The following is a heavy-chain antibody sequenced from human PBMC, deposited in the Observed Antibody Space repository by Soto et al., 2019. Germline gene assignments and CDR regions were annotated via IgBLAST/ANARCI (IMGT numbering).Heavy chain of an antibody. Sequence: PGGSLRLSCVASGLTFSGDSINWVRQAPGKGLEWVSYISGSSKTIHYADSVKGRFTIPRDNAKYSVYLQMNSLRAEDTAVYYCARDSFITMVRGAAVDIWGQGTMVSVSS. D-gene: IGHD3-10*01. CDR3: ARDSFITMVRGAAVDI. CDR1: GLTFSGDS. CDR2: ISGSSKTI. J-gene: IGHJ3*02. V-gene: IGHV3-48*01.